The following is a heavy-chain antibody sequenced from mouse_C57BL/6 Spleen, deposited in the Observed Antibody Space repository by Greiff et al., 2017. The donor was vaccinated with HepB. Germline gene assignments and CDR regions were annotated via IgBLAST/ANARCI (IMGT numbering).Heavy chain of an antibody. V-gene: IGHV5-16*01. Sequence: EVQLVESEGGLVQPGSSMKLSCTASGFTFSDYYMAWVRQVPEKGLEWVANINYDGSSTYYLDSLKSRFIISRDNAKNILYLQMSSLKSEDTATYYCARERVYYGNTGFDYWGQGTTLTVSS. CDR2: INYDGSST. J-gene: IGHJ2*01. CDR3: ARERVYYGNTGFDY. D-gene: IGHD2-1*01. CDR1: GFTFSDYY.